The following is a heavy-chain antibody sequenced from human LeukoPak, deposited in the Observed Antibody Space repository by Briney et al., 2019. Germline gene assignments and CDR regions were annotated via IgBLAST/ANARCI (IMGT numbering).Heavy chain of an antibody. D-gene: IGHD3-22*01. CDR1: GGTFSSYA. CDR2: IIPIFGTA. V-gene: IGHV1-69*06. Sequence: SVKVSCKASGGTFSSYAISWVRQAPGQGLEWMGGIIPIFGTANYAQKFQGRVTITADKSTSTAYMELSSLRSEDTAVYYCARDCYDSSGYCVYWGQGTLVTVSS. J-gene: IGHJ4*02. CDR3: ARDCYDSSGYCVY.